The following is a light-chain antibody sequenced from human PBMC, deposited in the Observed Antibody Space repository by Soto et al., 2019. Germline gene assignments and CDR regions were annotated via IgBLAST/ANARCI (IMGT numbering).Light chain of an antibody. CDR2: EDI. CDR1: SSDVGRYNL. Sequence: QSALTQPASVSGSPGQSITFSCTGTSSDVGRYNLVSWYQQHPGKAPKLMIYEDIKRPSGVSNRFSGSKSGNTASLTISGLQAEDEADYYCCSRTGDFFLWVCGGGTKVTVL. CDR3: CSRTGDFFLWV. J-gene: IGLJ3*02. V-gene: IGLV2-23*01.